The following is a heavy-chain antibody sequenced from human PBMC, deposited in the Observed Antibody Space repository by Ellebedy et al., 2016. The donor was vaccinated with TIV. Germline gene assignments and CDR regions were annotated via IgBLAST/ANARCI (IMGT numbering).Heavy chain of an antibody. D-gene: IGHD6-19*01. CDR1: GFTFSHYW. V-gene: IGHV3-7*03. CDR3: ARDQGGGWYERDY. Sequence: GESLKISCAASGFTFSHYWMNWVRQAPGKGLEWVAFINPDGSKKYYMDSVKGRFTISRDNSKNTLYLHMTSLRAEDTALYYCARDQGGGWYERDYWGQGTLVTVSS. J-gene: IGHJ4*02. CDR2: INPDGSKK.